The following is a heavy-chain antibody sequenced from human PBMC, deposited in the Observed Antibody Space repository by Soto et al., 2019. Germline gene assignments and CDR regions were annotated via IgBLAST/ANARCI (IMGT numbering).Heavy chain of an antibody. CDR1: GGSISSGDYY. V-gene: IGHV4-30-4*01. J-gene: IGHJ6*02. Sequence: QVHLQESGPGLVKPSQTLSLTCTVSGGSISSGDYYWSCIRQPPGKGLEWIGYIYYSGSTYYNPSLQSRVTISVDTSKNQFSLKLSSVTAADTAVYYCASSLQPREGYGMDVWGQGTTVTVSS. D-gene: IGHD3-16*02. CDR3: ASSLQPREGYGMDV. CDR2: IYYSGST.